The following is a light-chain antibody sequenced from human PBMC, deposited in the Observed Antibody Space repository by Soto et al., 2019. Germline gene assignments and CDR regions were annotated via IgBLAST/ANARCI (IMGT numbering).Light chain of an antibody. V-gene: IGKV3D-11*01. CDR3: QQRDDWVS. CDR2: LAS. Sequence: EIVLTQSPATLSSFPGDRVTLSCRASQAVNTRLAWYQHKPGQAPRLLIYLASNRAAGVPARFSGSGSGTDFTLTISSLEPEDFAVYYCQQRDDWVSFGGGTKVDIK. CDR1: QAVNTR. J-gene: IGKJ4*01.